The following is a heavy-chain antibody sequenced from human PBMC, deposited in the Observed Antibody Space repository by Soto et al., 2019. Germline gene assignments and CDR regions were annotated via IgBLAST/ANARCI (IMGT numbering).Heavy chain of an antibody. CDR1: GFTFSSYS. Sequence: EVQLVESGGGLVKPGGSLRLSCAASGFTFSSYSMNWVRQAPGKGLEWVSSISSSSSYIYYADSVKGRFTISRDNAKNSLYLQMNSLRAEDTAVYYCARRSSIAARHAYGMDVWGQGTTVTVSS. D-gene: IGHD6-6*01. CDR2: ISSSSSYI. V-gene: IGHV3-21*01. CDR3: ARRSSIAARHAYGMDV. J-gene: IGHJ6*02.